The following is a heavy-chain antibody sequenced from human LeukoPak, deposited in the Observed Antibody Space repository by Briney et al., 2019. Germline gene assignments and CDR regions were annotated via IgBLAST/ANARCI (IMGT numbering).Heavy chain of an antibody. V-gene: IGHV4-59*01. CDR3: ARDRHGSFCTFDL. D-gene: IGHD3-10*01. Sequence: SETLSLTCSVSGASINGYFWNWVRQTPEKRLDWIGYVSHTGATTSNPTLKSRVSITIDTSKSQISLTMTSVTAADSALYYCARDRHGSFCTFDLWGPRT. J-gene: IGHJ3*01. CDR2: VSHTGAT. CDR1: GASINGYF.